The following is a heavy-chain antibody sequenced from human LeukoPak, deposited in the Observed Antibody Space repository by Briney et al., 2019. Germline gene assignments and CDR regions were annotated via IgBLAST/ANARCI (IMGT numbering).Heavy chain of an antibody. D-gene: IGHD5-18*01. V-gene: IGHV1-2*02. J-gene: IGHJ3*02. CDR1: GYTFTGYY. CDR2: INPNSGGT. Sequence: ASVKVSCKASGYTFTGYYMHWVRQAPGQGLEWMGWINPNSGGTNYAQKFQGRVTMTRDTSISTAYMELSRLRSDDTAVYYCARAWIQLWGGWGAFDIWGQGTMVTVSS. CDR3: ARAWIQLWGGWGAFDI.